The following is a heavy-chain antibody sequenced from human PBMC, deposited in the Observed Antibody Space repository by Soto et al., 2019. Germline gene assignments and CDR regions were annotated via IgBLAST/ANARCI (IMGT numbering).Heavy chain of an antibody. D-gene: IGHD2-8*01. CDR2: IWYDGSNE. CDR1: GFTFSRHG. Sequence: PGGSLRLSCAASGFTFSRHGMHWVRQAPGKGLEWVAIIWYDGSNEYYADSVRGRFTISRDNSKNTLYLQMSSLRGEDTAVYYCARASGIMVAHNYLDFWGQGTLVT. CDR3: ARASGIMVAHNYLDF. J-gene: IGHJ4*02. V-gene: IGHV3-33*01.